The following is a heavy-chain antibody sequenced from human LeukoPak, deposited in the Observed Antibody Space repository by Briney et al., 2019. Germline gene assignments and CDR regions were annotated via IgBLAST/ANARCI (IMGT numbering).Heavy chain of an antibody. CDR3: ARVHQDY. J-gene: IGHJ4*02. CDR2: INHSGST. Sequence: SETLSLTCAVYGGSFSGYYWSWIRQPPGKGLEWIGEINHSGSTNYNPSLNSRVTISVDTSKNQFSLKLSSVTSADTAVYYCARVHQDYWGQGTLVTVSS. V-gene: IGHV4-34*01. CDR1: GGSFSGYY.